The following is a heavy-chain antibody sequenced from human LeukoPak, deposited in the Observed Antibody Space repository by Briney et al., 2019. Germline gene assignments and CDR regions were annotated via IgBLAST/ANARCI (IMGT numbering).Heavy chain of an antibody. D-gene: IGHD3-22*01. V-gene: IGHV4-59*08. J-gene: IGHJ4*02. CDR3: ARSASSGYYYL. CDR2: IYYSGRT. CDR1: GGSISSYY. Sequence: PSETLSLTCTVSGGSISSYYWSWIRQPPGKGLEWIGYIYYSGRTNYNPSLKSRVTISVDTSKNQFSLKLSSVTAADTAVYYCARSASSGYYYLWGQGTLVTVSS.